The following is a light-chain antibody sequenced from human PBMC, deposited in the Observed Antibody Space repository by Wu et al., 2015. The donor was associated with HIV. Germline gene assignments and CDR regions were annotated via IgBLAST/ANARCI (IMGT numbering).Light chain of an antibody. CDR1: QRIDSRS. J-gene: IGKJ1*01. V-gene: IGKV3-20*01. CDR3: QQFNSYPRT. CDR2: AAS. Sequence: EIVLSQSSGTLSLSPGERATASCRASQRIDSRSLAWYQQRLGQAPRLLISAASNRAAGIPDRFNGSGSGTDFTLTITSLQSDDFASYYCQQFNSYPRTFGQGTKVEIK.